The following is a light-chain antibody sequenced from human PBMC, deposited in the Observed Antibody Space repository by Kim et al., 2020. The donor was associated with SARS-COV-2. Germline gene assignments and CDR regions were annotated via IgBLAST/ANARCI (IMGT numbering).Light chain of an antibody. J-gene: IGLJ3*02. CDR3: QTWGTGSWV. CDR2: LNSDGRH. V-gene: IGLV4-69*01. Sequence: SVKLTCTLSSGHSSYAIAWHQQQPEKGPRYLMKLNSDGRHSKGDGIPDRFSGSSSGAERYLTISNLQSEDEADYYCQTWGTGSWVFGGGTQLTVL. CDR1: SGHSSYA.